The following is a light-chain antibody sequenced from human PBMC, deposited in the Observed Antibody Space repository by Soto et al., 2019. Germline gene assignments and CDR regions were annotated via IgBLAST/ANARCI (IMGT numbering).Light chain of an antibody. CDR3: QQYSDNWT. J-gene: IGKJ1*01. V-gene: IGKV1-5*03. CDR2: KAS. Sequence: DIQMTQSPSTLSASVGDRVIITCRASQSISSWLAWYQQKLGTAPKLLIYKASTLQSGVPSRFSGSGSGTEFTLTISSLQPDDSATYYCQQYSDNWTFGQGTKVDIK. CDR1: QSISSW.